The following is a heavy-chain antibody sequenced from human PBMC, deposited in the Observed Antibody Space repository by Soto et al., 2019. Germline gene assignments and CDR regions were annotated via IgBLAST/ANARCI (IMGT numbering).Heavy chain of an antibody. J-gene: IGHJ4*02. D-gene: IGHD3-16*01. CDR3: ARHQRDDASRKIDC. Sequence: ESLKISCQGSGYSFTSNWIGWVRQMPGKGLEWMGIINPADSDIKYSPSFQGQVTISADKSIGTAYLQWSSLKASDTAMYYCARHQRDDASRKIDCWGQGTLVTVSS. CDR2: INPADSDI. CDR1: GYSFTSNW. V-gene: IGHV5-51*01.